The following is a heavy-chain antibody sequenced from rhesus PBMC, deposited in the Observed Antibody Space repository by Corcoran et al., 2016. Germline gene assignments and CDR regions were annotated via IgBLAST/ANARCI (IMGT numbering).Heavy chain of an antibody. CDR3: ARARRGSGWYFDL. Sequence: QVQLQESGPGLVKPSETLSLTCAVSGYSISSGYGWSWIRQPPGKGLEWIGYIGGSSVSTNYNHSLNGRVTSSKDTSKNQCSLKLSSVTAADTAVYYCARARRGSGWYFDLWGPGTPITISS. V-gene: IGHV4-127*01. J-gene: IGHJ2*01. CDR1: GYSISSGYG. D-gene: IGHD6-31*01. CDR2: IGGSSVST.